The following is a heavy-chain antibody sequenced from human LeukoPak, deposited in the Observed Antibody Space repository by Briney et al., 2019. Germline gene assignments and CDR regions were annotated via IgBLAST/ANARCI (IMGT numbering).Heavy chain of an antibody. V-gene: IGHV5-51*01. D-gene: IGHD2-21*02. J-gene: IGHJ4*02. CDR1: GYSFTSYS. CDR3: ARSCGGDCYLFDY. Sequence: GEPLKISCKGSGYSFTSYSIGWVRKMPGKGREWLGIIYPGDSDTRYSPSFHGQVTISADKSISTAYLQWSSLKASDTAMYYCARSCGGDCYLFDYWGQGTLVTVSS. CDR2: IYPGDSDT.